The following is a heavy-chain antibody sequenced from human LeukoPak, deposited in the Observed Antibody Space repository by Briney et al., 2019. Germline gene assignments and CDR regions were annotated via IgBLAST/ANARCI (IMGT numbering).Heavy chain of an antibody. CDR2: IYYSGST. J-gene: IGHJ6*03. CDR3: ARGTPTYMIPSYYYMDV. D-gene: IGHD3-22*01. V-gene: IGHV4-59*11. Sequence: SETLSLSCTVSGGSLSCHYWSWIRHPPGKGLEWIGYIYYSGSTNYNPSLKSRVTISVDTSKNQFSLKLSSVTTADTAVYYCARGTPTYMIPSYYYMDVWGKGTTATVSS. CDR1: GGSLSCHY.